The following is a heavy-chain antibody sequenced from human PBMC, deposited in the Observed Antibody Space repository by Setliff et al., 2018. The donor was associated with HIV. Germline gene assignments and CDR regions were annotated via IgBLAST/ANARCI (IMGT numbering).Heavy chain of an antibody. CDR2: IYTSGST. Sequence: KTSETLSLTCTVSGDSISTYCWIWIRQPPGKGLEWIGNIYTSGSTNYNPSLKSRVTMSVDTSKNQFSLKLSSVTAADTAVYYCARALIGYTQRGDYYYYMDVWGKGTTVTVSS. D-gene: IGHD6-13*01. CDR3: ARALIGYTQRGDYYYYMDV. V-gene: IGHV4-4*09. CDR1: GDSISTYC. J-gene: IGHJ6*03.